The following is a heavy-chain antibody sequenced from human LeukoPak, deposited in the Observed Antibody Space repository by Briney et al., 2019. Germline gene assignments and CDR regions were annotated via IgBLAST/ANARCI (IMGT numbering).Heavy chain of an antibody. V-gene: IGHV1-2*02. Sequence: ASVKVSCKASGYTFTGYYMHWVRQAPGQGLEWMGWINPNSGGTNYAQKFQGRVTMTRDTSISTAYMELSRLRSDDTAVHYCARDYSGYDRVVWFDPWGQGTLVTVSS. CDR1: GYTFTGYY. CDR3: ARDYSGYDRVVWFDP. D-gene: IGHD5-12*01. J-gene: IGHJ5*02. CDR2: INPNSGGT.